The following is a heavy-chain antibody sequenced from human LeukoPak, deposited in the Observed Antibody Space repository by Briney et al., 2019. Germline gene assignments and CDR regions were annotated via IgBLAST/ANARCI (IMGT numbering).Heavy chain of an antibody. Sequence: PGGSLRLSCAASGFSVSDYGMSWVRQAPGKGLEWVSVIIGGGDTHYADSVKGRFTISRDDSKNTVYLQMNSLRAEDTAVYYCAREVVGAHPGWFDPWGQGTLVTVSS. CDR2: IIGGGDT. J-gene: IGHJ5*02. CDR3: AREVVGAHPGWFDP. CDR1: GFSVSDYG. V-gene: IGHV3-23*01. D-gene: IGHD1-26*01.